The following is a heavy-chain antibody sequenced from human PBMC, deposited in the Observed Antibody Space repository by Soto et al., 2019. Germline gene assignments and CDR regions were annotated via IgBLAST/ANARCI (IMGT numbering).Heavy chain of an antibody. D-gene: IGHD3-3*01. J-gene: IGHJ4*02. V-gene: IGHV2-5*02. CDR1: GFSLTTSVVG. Sequence: QITLNESGPTQVKPRQTLTLTCTFSGFSLTTSVVGVGWIRQSPGKAPEWLALIYWDDDKRYSPSLKSRLTITKDTSKNQVVLTMADLDPADTATYYCAHRVLRTVFGLVTTTAIYFDFCGQGTPVAVSS. CDR3: AHRVLRTVFGLVTTTAIYFDF. CDR2: IYWDDDK.